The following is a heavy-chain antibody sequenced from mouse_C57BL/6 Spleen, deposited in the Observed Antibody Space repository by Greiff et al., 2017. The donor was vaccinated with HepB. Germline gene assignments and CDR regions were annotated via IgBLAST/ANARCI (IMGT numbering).Heavy chain of an antibody. CDR2: IYPGSGST. CDR3: AVITTVVEGFAY. CDR1: GYTFTSYW. D-gene: IGHD1-1*01. V-gene: IGHV1-55*01. Sequence: VQLQQPGAELVKPGASVKMSCKASGYTFTSYWITWVKQRPGQGLEWIGDIYPGSGSTNYNEKFKSKATLTVDTSSSTAYRQLSSLTSEDSAVYYCAVITTVVEGFAYWGQGTLVTVSA. J-gene: IGHJ3*01.